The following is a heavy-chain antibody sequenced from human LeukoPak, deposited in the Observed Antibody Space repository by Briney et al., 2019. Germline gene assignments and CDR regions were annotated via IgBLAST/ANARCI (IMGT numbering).Heavy chain of an antibody. D-gene: IGHD6-19*01. Sequence: GASVKISCKASGYTFTSYAMQWVRQAPGQRLEWMGWINAGNGNTKYSQKFQGRVTITRDTSASTAYMELSSLRSEDTAVYYCARSSPASFRPYSIGWDINAFDIWGQGTMVTVSS. CDR2: INAGNGNT. CDR3: ARSSPASFRPYSIGWDINAFDI. V-gene: IGHV1-3*01. CDR1: GYTFTSYA. J-gene: IGHJ3*02.